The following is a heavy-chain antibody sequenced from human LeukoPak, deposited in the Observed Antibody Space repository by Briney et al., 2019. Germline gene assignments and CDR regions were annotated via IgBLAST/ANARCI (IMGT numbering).Heavy chain of an antibody. CDR3: ASSKDHYCRY. V-gene: IGHV3-7*05. J-gene: IGHJ4*02. CDR2: IHQDAGEK. Sequence: GGSLRLSCAASGFSFSDSWMTWVRQTQGKGLHWVASIHQDAGEKQYVDSVRGRFTISRDNARNSLYLQMNSLRVEDTAVYYCASSKDHYCRYWGQGTLVTVSS. CDR1: GFSFSDSW.